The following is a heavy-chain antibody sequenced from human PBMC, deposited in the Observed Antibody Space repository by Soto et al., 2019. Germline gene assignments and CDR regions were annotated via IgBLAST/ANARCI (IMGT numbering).Heavy chain of an antibody. V-gene: IGHV4-59*01. J-gene: IGHJ6*02. Sequence: SSETLSLTCTVSGGSISSYYWSWIRQPPGKGLEWIGYIYYSGSTNYNPSLKSRVTISVDTSKNQFSLKLSSVTAADTAVYYCARDRALYYYYYGMDVWGQGTTVTVSS. CDR2: IYYSGST. CDR3: ARDRALYYYYYGMDV. CDR1: GGSISSYY.